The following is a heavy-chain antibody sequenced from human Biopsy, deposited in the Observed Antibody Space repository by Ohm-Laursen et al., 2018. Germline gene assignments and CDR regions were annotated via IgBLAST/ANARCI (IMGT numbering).Heavy chain of an antibody. Sequence: SQTLSLTWNVSGGDINNYYWSWIRQPAGKGLEWIGRIYPGGSTNYNPSPKSRVTMSVDTSKKQLPLRLRSVTAADTAMYYCASVVLGPTNDAFDLWGQGTMVVVSS. CDR2: IYPGGST. V-gene: IGHV4-4*07. CDR1: GGDINNYY. CDR3: ASVVLGPTNDAFDL. D-gene: IGHD3-22*01. J-gene: IGHJ3*01.